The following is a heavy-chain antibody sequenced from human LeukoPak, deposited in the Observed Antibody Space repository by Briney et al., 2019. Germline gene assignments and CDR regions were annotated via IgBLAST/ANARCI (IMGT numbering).Heavy chain of an antibody. V-gene: IGHV3-23*01. CDR1: GFTFSIYA. CDR2: ISSSGGST. J-gene: IGHJ6*02. CDR3: AKDQKYCSSSNCQLGPRGYYYYYGMDV. D-gene: IGHD2-2*01. Sequence: GGSLRLSCAASGFTFSIYAMNWVRQAPGKGPEWVSGISSSGGSTYYADSVKGRFTISRGNSKNTLYLQMNSLRAEDTALYYCAKDQKYCSSSNCQLGPRGYYYYYGMDVWGQGTTVTVSS.